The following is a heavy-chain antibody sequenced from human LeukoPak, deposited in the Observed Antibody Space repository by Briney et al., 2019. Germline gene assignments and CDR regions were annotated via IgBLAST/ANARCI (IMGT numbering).Heavy chain of an antibody. D-gene: IGHD3-16*01. CDR3: AKGGWGTVLDY. Sequence: TGGSLRLSCAASGFPFSNYAMPWVRQAPGKGLEWVSTISGSGDSTYYSDSVKGRFTISRDNSENTLYLQPNSLRAEDTAVYYCAKGGWGTVLDYWGQGTLVTVSP. J-gene: IGHJ4*02. CDR2: ISGSGDST. V-gene: IGHV3-23*01. CDR1: GFPFSNYA.